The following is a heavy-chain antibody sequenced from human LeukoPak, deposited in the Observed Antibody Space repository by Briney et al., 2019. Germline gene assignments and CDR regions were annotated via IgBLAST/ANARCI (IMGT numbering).Heavy chain of an antibody. V-gene: IGHV3-21*01. Sequence: GGSLRLSCAASGLTFSNYNMNWVRQAPGKGLEWVSSISTSGSYIYYANSMKGRFTISRDNAKNSLYLQMNSLRVEDRAVYYCARDRYLSYWGQGALVTVSS. CDR1: GLTFSNYN. D-gene: IGHD1-26*01. CDR2: ISTSGSYI. J-gene: IGHJ4*02. CDR3: ARDRYLSY.